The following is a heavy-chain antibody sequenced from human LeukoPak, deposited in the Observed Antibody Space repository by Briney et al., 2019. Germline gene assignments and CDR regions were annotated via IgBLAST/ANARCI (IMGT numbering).Heavy chain of an antibody. CDR1: GFTFSSYA. V-gene: IGHV3-23*01. D-gene: IGHD3-9*01. Sequence: QPGGSLRLSCAASGFTFSSYAMSCVRQAPGKGLEWVSAISASGSNTYYADSVKGRFTISRDNSKNTLYLQLNSLRAEDTAIYYCAKILTETDSYYFGMDVWGHGTTVTVSS. CDR3: AKILTETDSYYFGMDV. J-gene: IGHJ6*02. CDR2: ISASGSNT.